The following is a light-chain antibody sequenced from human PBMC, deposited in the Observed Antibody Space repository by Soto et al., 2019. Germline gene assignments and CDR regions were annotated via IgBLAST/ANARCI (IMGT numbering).Light chain of an antibody. CDR1: QSVRNH. Sequence: EVVMTQSPATLSVSPGERATLSCRASQSVRNHLAWYQQKPGQAPSLLIFGASTRATGVPARFSGSESGTEFTLTISSLQSEDVAVYFCQQYNDWPRTFGGGTKVEIK. CDR3: QQYNDWPRT. V-gene: IGKV3-15*01. J-gene: IGKJ4*01. CDR2: GAS.